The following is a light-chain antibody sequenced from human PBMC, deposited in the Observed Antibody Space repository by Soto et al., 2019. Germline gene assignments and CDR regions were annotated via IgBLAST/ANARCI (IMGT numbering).Light chain of an antibody. CDR2: AAS. J-gene: IGKJ5*01. V-gene: IGKV1-9*01. CDR3: QQLNSYLIT. Sequence: DIQMTQSPSTLSASVGDRVTITCRASQSISSSYLAWYPTKPGKAPKLLIYAASTLHTGVPSRFSGSGSGTEFTLTISSLQPEDFATYYCQQLNSYLITFGQGTRLEIK. CDR1: QSISSSY.